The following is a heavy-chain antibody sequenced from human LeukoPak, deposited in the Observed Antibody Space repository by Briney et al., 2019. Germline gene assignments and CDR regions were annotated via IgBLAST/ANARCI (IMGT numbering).Heavy chain of an antibody. D-gene: IGHD1-26*01. CDR2: IWYDGSNK. CDR1: GFTFSTYA. CDR3: ARDQGGTYYFAY. V-gene: IGHV3-33*01. J-gene: IGHJ4*02. Sequence: GESLKISCKGSGFTFSTYAMHWVRQAPGKGLEWVAVIWYDGSNKYYTDSVKGRFSISRDNSKSTLYLQMNSLRAEDTAVYYCARDQGGTYYFAYWGQGTLVTVSS.